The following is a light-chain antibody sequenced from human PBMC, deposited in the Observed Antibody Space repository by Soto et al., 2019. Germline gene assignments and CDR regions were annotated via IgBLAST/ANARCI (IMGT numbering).Light chain of an antibody. V-gene: IGLV2-14*03. CDR1: SSDISGYNY. Sequence: QSVLTQPASVSGSPGQSITISCTGTSSDISGYNYVSWYQHHPGKAPKLMIYDVSNRPSGVSNRFSGCKSGNTASLTFSELQPEVEDDYYCSSYTTSNTRQIVFGTGTQVTGL. CDR3: SSYTTSNTRQIV. CDR2: DVS. J-gene: IGLJ1*01.